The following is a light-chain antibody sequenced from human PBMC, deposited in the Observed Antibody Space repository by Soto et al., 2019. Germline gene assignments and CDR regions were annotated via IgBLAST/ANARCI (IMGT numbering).Light chain of an antibody. J-gene: IGKJ4*01. Sequence: EIVLTQSPATLSLSPGERATLSCRASQSINSYLAWYQHKHGQAPSLLIYDASNRATGIPPRFSGSGSGTDFTLNIIRLEPEDVAVYYCLHRYNWPLTFGGGTKVDIK. CDR2: DAS. CDR3: LHRYNWPLT. CDR1: QSINSY. V-gene: IGKV3-11*01.